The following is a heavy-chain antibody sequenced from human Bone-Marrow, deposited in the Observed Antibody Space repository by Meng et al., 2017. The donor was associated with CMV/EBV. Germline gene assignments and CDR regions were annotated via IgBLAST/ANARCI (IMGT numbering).Heavy chain of an antibody. Sequence: GGSLRLSCAASGFTFSSYEMNWVRQAPGKGLEWVSYISSSGSTIYYADSVKGRFTISRDNAKNSLYLQMNSLRAEDTAVYYCARDLAVAGYNWFDPWGQGTLVTVSS. CDR2: ISSSGSTI. D-gene: IGHD6-19*01. J-gene: IGHJ5*02. V-gene: IGHV3-48*03. CDR1: GFTFSSYE. CDR3: ARDLAVAGYNWFDP.